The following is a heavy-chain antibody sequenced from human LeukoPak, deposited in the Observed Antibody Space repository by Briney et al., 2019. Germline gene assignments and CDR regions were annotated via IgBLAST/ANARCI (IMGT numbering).Heavy chain of an antibody. CDR2: ISAYNGNT. J-gene: IGHJ6*03. CDR3: ARSGYLDYYMDV. Sequence: ASVKDSCKASGYTFTSYGISWVRQAPGQGLEWMGWISAYNGNTNYAQKLQGRVTVTTDTSTSTAYMELSSLRSEDTAVYYCARSGYLDYYMDVWGKGTTVTLSS. CDR1: GYTFTSYG. V-gene: IGHV1-18*01. D-gene: IGHD2-15*01.